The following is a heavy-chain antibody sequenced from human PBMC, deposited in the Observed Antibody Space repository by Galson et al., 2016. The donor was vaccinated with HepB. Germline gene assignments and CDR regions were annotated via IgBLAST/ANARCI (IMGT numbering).Heavy chain of an antibody. Sequence: SLRLSCAASGSTFSRFAMHWVRQAPGKGLEWVARISYDGSDKNYADSVNGRFIILRDNFKNTLYLQMHNLKAEDTAMYYCARDSWIDYWGQGTLVSVSS. CDR1: GSTFSRFA. J-gene: IGHJ4*02. CDR3: ARDSWIDY. D-gene: IGHD3-3*01. V-gene: IGHV3-30-3*01. CDR2: ISYDGSDK.